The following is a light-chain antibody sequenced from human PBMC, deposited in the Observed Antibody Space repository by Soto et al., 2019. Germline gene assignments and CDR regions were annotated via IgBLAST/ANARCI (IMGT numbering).Light chain of an antibody. Sequence: DIQMTQSPSSLSASGGDRVTMTCRTSQSVNNYLNWYQHKPGRAPKVLISAAFELQSGVPSRFSGSGSGTDYNLTINSLQPEDLATYYCQQSDSFPPTFGGGTKVEI. CDR1: QSVNNY. CDR3: QQSDSFPPT. V-gene: IGKV1-39*01. J-gene: IGKJ4*01. CDR2: AAF.